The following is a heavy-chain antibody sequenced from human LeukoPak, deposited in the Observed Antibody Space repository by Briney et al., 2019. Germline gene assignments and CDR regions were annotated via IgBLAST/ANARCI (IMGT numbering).Heavy chain of an antibody. V-gene: IGHV3-21*01. J-gene: IGHJ4*02. D-gene: IGHD3-10*01. CDR2: ISYRSSDI. Sequence: GGSLRPSCAASGFTLSSYNMKWVRQAPGKGLEWVSSISYRSSDIEYADSVKGRFTISRDNTKKSLYLQMSGLRAEDTAVYYCARDLGHPEDYSGNYYPFFDYWGQGTLVTVSS. CDR1: GFTLSSYN. CDR3: ARDLGHPEDYSGNYYPFFDY.